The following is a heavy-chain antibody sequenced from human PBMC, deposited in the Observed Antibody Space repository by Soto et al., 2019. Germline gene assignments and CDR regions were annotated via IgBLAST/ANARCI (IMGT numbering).Heavy chain of an antibody. J-gene: IGHJ6*02. D-gene: IGHD6-13*01. CDR1: GFTFSDYY. Sequence: GSLRLSCAASGFTFSDYYMSWIRQAPGKGLEWISYISGSNIYTNYADSVKGRFTISRDNANNSLYLQMDSLRVEDTAVYYCARDGGEVIPAALRGGYGMDFCGQAPMVTVSS. V-gene: IGHV3-11*06. CDR2: ISGSNIYT. CDR3: ARDGGEVIPAALRGGYGMDF.